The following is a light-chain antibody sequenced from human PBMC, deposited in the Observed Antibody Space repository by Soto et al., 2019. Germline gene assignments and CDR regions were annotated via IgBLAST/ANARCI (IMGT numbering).Light chain of an antibody. CDR2: GAS. CDR3: QQYGRSPFT. CDR1: QSISSNY. V-gene: IGKV3-20*01. Sequence: EIVITQSPSTLSVSPGGRATLSCRASQSISSNYVAWFHQKPGQAPRLLIYGASSRATGVPDRFSASGSGTDFTLTISRLEPEDFAVYYCQQYGRSPFTFGPGTKVDI. J-gene: IGKJ3*01.